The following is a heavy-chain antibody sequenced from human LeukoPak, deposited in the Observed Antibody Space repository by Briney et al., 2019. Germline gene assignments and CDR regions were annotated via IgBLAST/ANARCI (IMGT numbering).Heavy chain of an antibody. J-gene: IGHJ4*02. D-gene: IGHD6-19*01. V-gene: IGHV3-30-3*01. Sequence: GGSLRLSCAASGFTFSSYAMHWVRQAPGKGLEWVAVISYDGSNKYYADSVKGRFTISRDNSKNTLYLQMNSLRAEDTAVYYCARDRYSSGWYPDYWGQGTLVTVSS. CDR3: ARDRYSSGWYPDY. CDR2: ISYDGSNK. CDR1: GFTFSSYA.